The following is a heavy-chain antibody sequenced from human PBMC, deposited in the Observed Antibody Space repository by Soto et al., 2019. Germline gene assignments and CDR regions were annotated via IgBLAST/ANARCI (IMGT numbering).Heavy chain of an antibody. CDR3: ARLLHDSSGYYYFDC. CDR2: IYYSGRT. V-gene: IGHV4-39*01. CDR1: GGSISSGSHY. J-gene: IGHJ4*02. Sequence: QLQLQESGPGLVKPSETLSLTCTVSGGSISSGSHYWGWIRQPPGKGLEWIGAIYYSGRTYDNPSLKSRVTTSVDTSKNQFSLNLISVTAADTALYYCARLLHDSSGYYYFDCWGQGTLVTVSS. D-gene: IGHD3-22*01.